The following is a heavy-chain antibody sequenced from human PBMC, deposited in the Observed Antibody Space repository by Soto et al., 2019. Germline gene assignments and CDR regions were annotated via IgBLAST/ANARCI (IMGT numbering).Heavy chain of an antibody. CDR1: GFTFSSYA. Sequence: GGSLRLSCAASGFTFSSYAMHWVRQAPGKGLEWVAVISYDGSNKYYADSVKGRFTISRDNSKNTLYLQMNSLRAEDTAVYYCARAVCSGGSCYSFDYWGQGTLVTVSS. CDR3: ARAVCSGGSCYSFDY. V-gene: IGHV3-30-3*01. J-gene: IGHJ4*02. D-gene: IGHD2-15*01. CDR2: ISYDGSNK.